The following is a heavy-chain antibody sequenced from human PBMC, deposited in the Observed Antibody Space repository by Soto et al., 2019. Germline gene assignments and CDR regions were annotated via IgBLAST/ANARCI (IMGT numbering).Heavy chain of an antibody. CDR2: INHSGST. Sequence: LPLTCAVYGGSFSGYYWSWIRQPPGKGLEWIGEINHSGSTNYNPSLKSRVTISVDTSKNQFSLKLSSVTAADTAVYYCARENYNSSGYCDAFDIWGQGTMVTVSS. J-gene: IGHJ3*02. D-gene: IGHD3-22*01. V-gene: IGHV4-34*01. CDR3: ARENYNSSGYCDAFDI. CDR1: GGSFSGYY.